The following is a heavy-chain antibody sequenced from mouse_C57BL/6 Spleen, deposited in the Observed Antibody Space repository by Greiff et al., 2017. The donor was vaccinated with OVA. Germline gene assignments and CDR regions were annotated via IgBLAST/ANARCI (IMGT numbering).Heavy chain of an antibody. CDR2: IDPSDSYT. CDR1: GYTFTSYW. V-gene: IGHV1-50*01. CDR3: ASNYVGY. J-gene: IGHJ2*01. Sequence: QVQLKQPGAELVKPGASVKLSCKASGYTFTSYWMQWVKQRPGQGLEWIGEIDPSDSYTNYNQKFKGKATLTVDTSSSTAYMQLSSLTSEDSAVYYCASNYVGYWGQGTTLTVSS.